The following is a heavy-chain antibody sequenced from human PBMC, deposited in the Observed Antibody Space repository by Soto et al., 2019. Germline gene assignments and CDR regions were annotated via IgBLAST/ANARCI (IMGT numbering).Heavy chain of an antibody. CDR1: GYTFTRYN. D-gene: IGHD2-15*01. CDR2: INPSGGTT. CDR3: ARVRGGGSEYFFDY. Sequence: VASVKVSCKASGYTFTRYNVHWLRQAPGQGLEWMAIINPSGGTTYYVQKFEGRVTLTTDTSTSTVYMELSSLRSDDTAVYYCARVRGGGSEYFFDYWGQGTLVTVSS. J-gene: IGHJ4*02. V-gene: IGHV1-46*01.